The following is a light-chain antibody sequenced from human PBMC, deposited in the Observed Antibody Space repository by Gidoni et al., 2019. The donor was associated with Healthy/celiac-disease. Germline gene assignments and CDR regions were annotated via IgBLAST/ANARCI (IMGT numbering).Light chain of an antibody. V-gene: IGKV1-5*03. Sequence: DIQLTQPPPTLSASVADRVTITCRARQSISSWLAWYQQKPEEAPQLLIYKASSLDSGVPSRFSSSASRTEFTLTISSLHPDDFATYYYQHYSNYSPYTFGRGTKLEIK. CDR2: KAS. J-gene: IGKJ2*01. CDR1: QSISSW. CDR3: QHYSNYSPYT.